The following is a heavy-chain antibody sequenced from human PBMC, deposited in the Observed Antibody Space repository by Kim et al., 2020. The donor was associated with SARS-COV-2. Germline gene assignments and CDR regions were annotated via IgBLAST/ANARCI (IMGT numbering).Heavy chain of an antibody. CDR2: ISSSGSTI. J-gene: IGHJ6*02. Sequence: GGSLRLSCAASGLTFSDYYMSWIRQAPGKGLEWVSYISSSGSTIYYADSVKGRFTISRDNAKNSLYLQMNSLRAEDTAVYYCARDCSGGSCDYYYGMDVWGQGTTVTVSS. D-gene: IGHD2-15*01. CDR3: ARDCSGGSCDYYYGMDV. V-gene: IGHV3-11*04. CDR1: GLTFSDYY.